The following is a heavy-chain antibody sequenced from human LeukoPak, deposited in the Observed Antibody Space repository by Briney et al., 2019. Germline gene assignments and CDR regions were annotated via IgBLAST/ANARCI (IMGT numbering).Heavy chain of an antibody. CDR1: GYTFTSYG. CDR2: ISAYNGNT. D-gene: IGHD2-8*01. J-gene: IGHJ4*02. CDR3: ARDMSFAVSMVSPDY. V-gene: IGHV1-18*01. Sequence: ASVKVSCKASGYTFTSYGISWVRQAPGQGLEWMGWISAYNGNTNYAQKLQGRVTMTTDTSTSTAYMELRSLRSDDTAVYYCARDMSFAVSMVSPDYWGQGTLVTVSS.